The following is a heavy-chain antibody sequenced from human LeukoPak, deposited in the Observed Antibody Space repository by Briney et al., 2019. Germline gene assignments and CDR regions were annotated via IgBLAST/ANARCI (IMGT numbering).Heavy chain of an antibody. Sequence: SETLSLTCTVSGGSISSSSYHWGWIRQPPGKGLEWIGSIYYSGSTYYNPSLKSRVTISVDTSKNQFSLKLSSVTAADTAVYYCARALSGGNSLDYWGQGTLVTVSS. D-gene: IGHD4-23*01. CDR2: IYYSGST. V-gene: IGHV4-39*07. CDR1: GGSISSSSYH. CDR3: ARALSGGNSLDY. J-gene: IGHJ4*02.